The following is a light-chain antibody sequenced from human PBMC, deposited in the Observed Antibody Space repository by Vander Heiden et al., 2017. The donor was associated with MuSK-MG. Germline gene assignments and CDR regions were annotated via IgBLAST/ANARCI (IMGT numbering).Light chain of an antibody. V-gene: IGKV3-20*01. CDR1: QSISSTY. Sequence: EIVVPQSPGTLSLSPGERATLSCRASQSISSTYLTRYQHALAQAPRRLTYSACRTTGIPDFTLTISRLEPEDFAVYYCRQVDITPLTFGQGTKVEIK. J-gene: IGKJ1*01. CDR2: SA. CDR3: RQVDITPLT.